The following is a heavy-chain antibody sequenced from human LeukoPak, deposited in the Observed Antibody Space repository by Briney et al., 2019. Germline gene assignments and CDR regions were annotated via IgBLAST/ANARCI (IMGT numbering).Heavy chain of an antibody. V-gene: IGHV4-61*02. D-gene: IGHD3-10*01. CDR2: IYTSGST. CDR1: GGSISSGSYY. CDR3: ARGALLWFGAKMEYYFDY. Sequence: PSETLSLTCTVSGGSISSGSYYWSWIRQPAGKGLEWIGRIYTSGSTNYNPSLKSRVTISVDTSKNQFSLKLTSVTAADTAMYYCARGALLWFGAKMEYYFDYWGQGTPLTVSS. J-gene: IGHJ4*02.